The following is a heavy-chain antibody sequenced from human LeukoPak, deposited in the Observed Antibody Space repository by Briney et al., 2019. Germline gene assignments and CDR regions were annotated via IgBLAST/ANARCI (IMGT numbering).Heavy chain of an antibody. Sequence: GASVKVSCKASSYTFTSYGISWVRQAPGQGLEWMGWISAYNGNTNYAQKLQGRVTMTTDTSTSTAYMELRSLRSDDTAVYYCARDYYGSGSYYNSDAFDIWGQGTMVTVSS. CDR2: ISAYNGNT. D-gene: IGHD3-10*01. V-gene: IGHV1-18*01. CDR3: ARDYYGSGSYYNSDAFDI. J-gene: IGHJ3*02. CDR1: SYTFTSYG.